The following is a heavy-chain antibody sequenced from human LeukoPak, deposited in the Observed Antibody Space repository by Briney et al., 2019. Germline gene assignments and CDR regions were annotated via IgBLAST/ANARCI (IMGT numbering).Heavy chain of an antibody. Sequence: PSETLSLTCTVSGGSISSYYWSWLRQPAGKGLEWVGRIYTSGSTNYNPSLKSRVTTSVDTSKNQFSLKLSSVTAADTAVYYCARDLGDNWNFDYWGQGTLVTVSS. V-gene: IGHV4-4*07. CDR3: ARDLGDNWNFDY. CDR1: GGSISSYY. J-gene: IGHJ4*02. CDR2: IYTSGST. D-gene: IGHD1-20*01.